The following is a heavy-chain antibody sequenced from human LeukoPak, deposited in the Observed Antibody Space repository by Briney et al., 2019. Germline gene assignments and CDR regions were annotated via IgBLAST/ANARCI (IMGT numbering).Heavy chain of an antibody. CDR3: VVVVEPPDSDGFDV. J-gene: IGHJ3*01. CDR2: IGGSDGRT. CDR1: GFTFSTYA. D-gene: IGHD1-14*01. Sequence: GGSLRLSCAASGFTFSTYAMSWVRQAPGKGLEWVSLIGGSDGRTRYADSVKGRFTISRDNARNTLSLQMNSLTIEDTAVYYCVVVVEPPDSDGFDVWGQGTMITVSS. V-gene: IGHV3-23*01.